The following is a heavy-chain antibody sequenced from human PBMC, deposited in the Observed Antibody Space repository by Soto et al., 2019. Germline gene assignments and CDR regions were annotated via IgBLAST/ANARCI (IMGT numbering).Heavy chain of an antibody. CDR1: DYTFTSYG. CDR3: ARVDVEWELLRSGY. V-gene: IGHV1-18*01. J-gene: IGHJ4*02. Sequence: ASVKVSCKASDYTFTSYGISWVRQAPGQGLEWMGWISAYNGNTNYAQKLQGRVTMTTDTSTSTAYMELRSLRSDDTAVYYCARVDVEWELLRSGYWGQGTLVTVSS. CDR2: ISAYNGNT. D-gene: IGHD1-26*01.